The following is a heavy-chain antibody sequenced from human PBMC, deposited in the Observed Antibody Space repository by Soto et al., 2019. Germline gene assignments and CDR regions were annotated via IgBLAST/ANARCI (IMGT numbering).Heavy chain of an antibody. CDR2: IRQDGGTQ. J-gene: IGHJ4*02. V-gene: IGHV3-7*03. Sequence: EVQVVESGGGWAQPAGSLRLSCITSGFTFTTYWMSWVRQAPGKGLEWVANIRQDGGTQYYVDSVKGRFTISRDNAKTAVYLQLGSLRAEDTAVYFCVRGGHGSGSYLGSDWGQGNLVTVSS. D-gene: IGHD3-10*01. CDR1: GFTFTTYW. CDR3: VRGGHGSGSYLGSD.